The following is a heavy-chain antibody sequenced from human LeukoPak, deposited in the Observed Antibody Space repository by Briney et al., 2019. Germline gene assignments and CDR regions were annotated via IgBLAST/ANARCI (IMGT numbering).Heavy chain of an antibody. D-gene: IGHD6-13*01. Sequence: GGSLRPSCAASGFTFSYYSMNWVRQAPGRGLEWVSCISSSSSLIFYSDSVRGRFTISRDNAKNLLYLHMNSLRVEDTAVYYCAKVDRGDYSSSPVPYYNYYTNVWGKGTTVTVSS. J-gene: IGHJ6*03. CDR3: AKVDRGDYSSSPVPYYNYYTNV. CDR2: ISSSSSLI. CDR1: GFTFSYYS. V-gene: IGHV3-21*01.